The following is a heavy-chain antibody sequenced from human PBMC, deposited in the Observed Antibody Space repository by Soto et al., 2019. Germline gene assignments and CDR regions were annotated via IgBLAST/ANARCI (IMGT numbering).Heavy chain of an antibody. CDR1: GYSFTSYW. CDR2: IYPGDSDT. J-gene: IGHJ6*02. CDR3: GSYYGSGSYYRRPHYYYYGMDV. D-gene: IGHD3-10*01. Sequence: PGESLKISCKGSGYSFTSYWIGWVRQMPGKGLEWMGIIYPGDSDTRYSPSFQGQVTISADKSISTAYLQWSSLKASDTAMYYCGSYYGSGSYYRRPHYYYYGMDVWGQGTTVTVSS. V-gene: IGHV5-51*01.